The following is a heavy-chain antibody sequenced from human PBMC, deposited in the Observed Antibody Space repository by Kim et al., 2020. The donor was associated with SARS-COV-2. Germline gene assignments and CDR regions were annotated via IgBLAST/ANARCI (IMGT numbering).Heavy chain of an antibody. J-gene: IGHJ3*02. V-gene: IGHV4-39*01. D-gene: IGHD1-7*01. Sequence: SLKSRLTMSVDTSKNQFSLKLSFVTAADTAIYYCARSTITGTTGGASDIWGQGTMVTVS. CDR3: ARSTITGTTGGASDI.